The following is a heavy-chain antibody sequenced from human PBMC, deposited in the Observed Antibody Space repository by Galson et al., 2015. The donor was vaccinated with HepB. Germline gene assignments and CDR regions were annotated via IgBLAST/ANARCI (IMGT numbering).Heavy chain of an antibody. CDR2: IRSKAYGGTT. CDR1: GFTFGDYA. Sequence: SLRLSCAASGFTFGDYAMSWVRQAPGKGLEWVGFIRSKAYGGTTEYAASVKGRFTISRDDSKSIAYLQMNSLKTEDTAVYYCTYNMVRGVIDYYYGMDVWGQGTTVTVSS. CDR3: TYNMVRGVIDYYYGMDV. D-gene: IGHD3-10*01. J-gene: IGHJ6*02. V-gene: IGHV3-49*04.